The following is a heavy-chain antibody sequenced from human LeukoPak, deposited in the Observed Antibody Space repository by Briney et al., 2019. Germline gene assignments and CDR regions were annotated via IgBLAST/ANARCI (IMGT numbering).Heavy chain of an antibody. J-gene: IGHJ5*02. CDR1: GGSITSGTYY. CDR2: VYTSGTT. D-gene: IGHD3-16*01. Sequence: PSETLSLTCTVSGGSITSGTYYWSWVRQPAGKGLEWIGRVYTSGTTNYNPSLGGRVTISLDTSKNQFSLNLSSVTAADTAVYYCARAGGLGASYPNWFDPWGQGTLVTVSS. V-gene: IGHV4-61*02. CDR3: ARAGGLGASYPNWFDP.